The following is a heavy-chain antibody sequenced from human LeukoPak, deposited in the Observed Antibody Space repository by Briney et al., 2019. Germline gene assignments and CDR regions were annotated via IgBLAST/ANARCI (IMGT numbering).Heavy chain of an antibody. CDR2: VYSGGDT. D-gene: IGHD2/OR15-2a*01. CDR3: ARDPPAVLLDTYG. V-gene: IGHV3-66*01. J-gene: IGHJ4*02. CDR1: GFSVTSNC. Sequence: PGGSLRLSCTASGFSVTSNCINWVRQAPGKGLEWVSLVYSGGDTYYSDSVKGRFTISRDNSKNMVYLQMNRLRAEDTALYYCARDPPAVLLDTYGWGQGTLVTVSS.